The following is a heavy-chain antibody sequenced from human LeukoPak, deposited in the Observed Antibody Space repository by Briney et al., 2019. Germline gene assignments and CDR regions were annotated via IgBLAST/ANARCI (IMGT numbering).Heavy chain of an antibody. CDR3: ARVPEEGVPEGNAFDI. CDR1: GGTFSSYA. V-gene: IGHV1-69*04. D-gene: IGHD3-10*01. Sequence: GASVKVSCKASGGTFSSYAISWVRQAPGQGLEWMGRIIPILGIANYAQKFLGRVTITADKSTSTAYMELSSLRSEDTAVYYCARVPEEGVPEGNAFDIWGQGTMVTVSS. CDR2: IIPILGIA. J-gene: IGHJ3*02.